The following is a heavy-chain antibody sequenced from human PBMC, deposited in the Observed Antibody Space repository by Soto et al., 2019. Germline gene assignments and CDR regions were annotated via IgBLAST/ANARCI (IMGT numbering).Heavy chain of an antibody. CDR3: AKDRWYYDSSGYYYYFDY. J-gene: IGHJ4*02. V-gene: IGHV3-23*01. Sequence: GGSLRLSCAASGFTFSSYAMSWVRQAPGKGLGWVSAIGGSGGSTYYADSVKGRFTISRDNSKNTLYLQMNSLRAEDTAVYYCAKDRWYYDSSGYYYYFDYWGQGTLVTVSS. D-gene: IGHD3-22*01. CDR1: GFTFSSYA. CDR2: IGGSGGST.